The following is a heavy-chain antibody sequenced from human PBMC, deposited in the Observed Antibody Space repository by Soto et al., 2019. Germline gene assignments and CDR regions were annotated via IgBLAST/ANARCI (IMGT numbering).Heavy chain of an antibody. Sequence: PSETLSLTCTVSGGSISSYYWSWIRQPPGKGLEWIGYIYYSGSTNYNPSLKSRVTISVDTSKNQFSLKLSSVTAADTAVYYCARDPRYCSSTSCHYGMDVWGQGTTVTVSS. V-gene: IGHV4-59*01. J-gene: IGHJ6*02. D-gene: IGHD2-2*01. CDR3: ARDPRYCSSTSCHYGMDV. CDR2: IYYSGST. CDR1: GGSISSYY.